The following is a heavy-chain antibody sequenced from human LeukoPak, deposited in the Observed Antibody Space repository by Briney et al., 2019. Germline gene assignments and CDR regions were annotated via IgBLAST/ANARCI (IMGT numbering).Heavy chain of an antibody. Sequence: SETLSLICAVSGGSISKYYWSWIRQPSGKGLEWIGYIHCSGRTSNNPSLKSRATISADTSKDQFSLKMSSVTAADTAVYYCAGEAKPAAGTQLDYWGQGALVTVSS. CDR3: AGEAKPAAGTQLDY. J-gene: IGHJ4*02. CDR2: IHCSGRT. D-gene: IGHD6-13*01. V-gene: IGHV4-59*01. CDR1: GGSISKYY.